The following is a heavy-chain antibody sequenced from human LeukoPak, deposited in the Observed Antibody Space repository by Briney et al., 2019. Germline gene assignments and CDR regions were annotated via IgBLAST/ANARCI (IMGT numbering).Heavy chain of an antibody. CDR3: ARDRYSSSVLYGMDV. CDR2: IWYDGSNK. CDR1: GFTFSSYG. V-gene: IGHV3-33*01. J-gene: IGHJ6*01. Sequence: GGSLGLSCAASGFTFSSYGMHWVRQAPGKGLEWVAVIWYDGSNKYYADSVKGRFTISRDNSKNTLYLQMNSLRAEDTAVYYCARDRYSSSVLYGMDVWGQGTTVTVSS. D-gene: IGHD6-6*01.